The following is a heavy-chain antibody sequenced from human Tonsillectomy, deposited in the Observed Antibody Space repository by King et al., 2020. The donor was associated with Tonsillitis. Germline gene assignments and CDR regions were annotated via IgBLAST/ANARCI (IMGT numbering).Heavy chain of an antibody. CDR3: ARGGEYMDV. D-gene: IGHD6-25*01. Sequence: QLVQSGAEVKKPGASVKLSCETSGYTFTNYYLHWVRQAPGQALEWMGIINPSGGSTTYAQKFQGRVTMTRDSSTSTVYMDLSSLTSEDTAVYYCARGGEYMDVWGKGTTVTVSS. J-gene: IGHJ6*03. CDR1: GYTFTNYY. V-gene: IGHV1-46*01. CDR2: INPSGGST.